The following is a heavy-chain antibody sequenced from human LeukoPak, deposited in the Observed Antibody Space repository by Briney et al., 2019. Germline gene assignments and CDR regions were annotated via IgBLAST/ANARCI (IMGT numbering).Heavy chain of an antibody. Sequence: GASVNVSSKVSGYTLTELSMHWVRQAPGKGREWMGGFDPEDGETIYAQKFRGRVTMTEDTSTDTAYMELSSLRSEDTAVYYCATDPYLYSSGYYPMSYWGQGTLVTVSS. J-gene: IGHJ4*02. CDR2: FDPEDGET. CDR1: GYTLTELS. CDR3: ATDPYLYSSGYYPMSY. D-gene: IGHD3-22*01. V-gene: IGHV1-24*01.